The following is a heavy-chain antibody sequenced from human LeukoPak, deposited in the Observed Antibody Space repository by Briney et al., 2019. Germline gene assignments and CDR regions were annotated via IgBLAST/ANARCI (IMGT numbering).Heavy chain of an antibody. CDR2: VSNSGST. Sequence: SETLSLTCTVSGASFSSSPYFWGWIRQPPGKGLEWIGSVSNSGSTYYNPSLKSRVTISLDTSKNQFSLKLASVTAADTAVYYCARAGSSIAARPPDYWGQGTLVTVSS. V-gene: IGHV4-39*07. CDR3: ARAGSSIAARPPDY. CDR1: GASFSSSPYF. J-gene: IGHJ4*02. D-gene: IGHD6-6*01.